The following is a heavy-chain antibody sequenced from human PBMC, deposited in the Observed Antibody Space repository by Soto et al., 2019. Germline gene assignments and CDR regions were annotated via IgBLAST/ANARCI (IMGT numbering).Heavy chain of an antibody. D-gene: IGHD2-15*01. J-gene: IGHJ3*01. Sequence: QVQLVQSGAEVKKPGSSGKVSCKASGGTFRNLAINWVRQAPGQGLEWMGGFIPIIGGGINAQKFQGRVTITTDETTSTAYMELSSLKSEDTAMYFCARRSVSHSNAFDFWGQGTMVTVAS. V-gene: IGHV1-69*01. CDR3: ARRSVSHSNAFDF. CDR1: GGTFRNLA. CDR2: FIPIIGGG.